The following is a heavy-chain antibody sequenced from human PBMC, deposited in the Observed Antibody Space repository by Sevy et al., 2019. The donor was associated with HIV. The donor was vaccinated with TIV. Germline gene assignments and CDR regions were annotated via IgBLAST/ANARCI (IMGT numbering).Heavy chain of an antibody. CDR2: INTASSTI. D-gene: IGHD3-3*01. Sequence: GGSLRLSCAASGFTFSSYSMNWVRQAPGRGLEWVSYINTASSTIYYADSMKGRFTVSRDNAKNSLHLQMNSLGDEDTAVYYCARAAGFWSSYPYFYGLDVWGQGTTVTVSS. CDR3: ARAAGFWSSYPYFYGLDV. V-gene: IGHV3-48*02. CDR1: GFTFSSYS. J-gene: IGHJ6*02.